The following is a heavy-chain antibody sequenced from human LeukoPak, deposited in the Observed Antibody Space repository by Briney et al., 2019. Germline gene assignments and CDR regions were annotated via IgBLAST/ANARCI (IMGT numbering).Heavy chain of an antibody. CDR3: AKERPQTTSFDY. CDR2: ISGSGGNT. CDR1: GFTFSSYP. D-gene: IGHD2/OR15-2a*01. Sequence: GGSLRLSXAASGFTFSSYPMSWVRQAPGKGVEWVSTISGSGGNTYYADSVKGRFTISRDNSKNTLYLQMNSLRAEDTTIYYCAKERPQTTSFDYWGQGTLVTVSS. J-gene: IGHJ4*02. V-gene: IGHV3-23*01.